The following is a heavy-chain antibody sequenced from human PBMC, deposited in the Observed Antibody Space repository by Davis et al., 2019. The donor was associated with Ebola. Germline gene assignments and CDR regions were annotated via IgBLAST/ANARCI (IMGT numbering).Heavy chain of an antibody. J-gene: IGHJ5*01. CDR3: ARGEDNSGWYSGWWFDS. D-gene: IGHD6-19*01. CDR2: IFPRDSAT. CDR1: GYSFTDSW. Sequence: GESLKISCKGSGYSFTDSWIGWVRQMPGKGLEWVGIIFPRDSATRYSPSVQGQVTISVDKSISTAYLQWSRLTASDTAIYYCARGEDNSGWYSGWWFDSWGQGTRVTVSS. V-gene: IGHV5-51*01.